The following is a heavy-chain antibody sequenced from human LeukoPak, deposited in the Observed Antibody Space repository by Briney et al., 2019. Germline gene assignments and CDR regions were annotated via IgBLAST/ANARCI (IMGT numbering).Heavy chain of an antibody. CDR3: AREKRGYYYY. J-gene: IGHJ4*02. Sequence: PSETLSLTCAVYGGSFSGYYWSWIRQPPGKGLEWIGEINHSGSTNYNPSLKSRVNISVDTSKNQFSLKLSSVTAADTAVYYCAREKRGYYYYWGQGTLVTVSS. D-gene: IGHD3-22*01. CDR2: INHSGST. CDR1: GGSFSGYY. V-gene: IGHV4-34*01.